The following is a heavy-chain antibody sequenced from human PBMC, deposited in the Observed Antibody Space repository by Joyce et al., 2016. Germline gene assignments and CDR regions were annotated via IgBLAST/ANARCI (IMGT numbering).Heavy chain of an antibody. CDR3: ARAFYYYDSTGYYSFDYYYYGMHV. D-gene: IGHD3-22*01. V-gene: IGHV1-69*05. Sequence: QVQLVQSGTEVKKPGSSVKVSCKPSGATFSTYAVSWVRQAPGQGLQWIGGGIPFFSTTNYAQQFQDRVTICTDESANIAYMELGSLTSDDTAVYYCARAFYYYDSTGYYSFDYYYYGMHVWGQGTTVIVSS. CDR2: GIPFFSTT. J-gene: IGHJ6*02. CDR1: GATFSTYA.